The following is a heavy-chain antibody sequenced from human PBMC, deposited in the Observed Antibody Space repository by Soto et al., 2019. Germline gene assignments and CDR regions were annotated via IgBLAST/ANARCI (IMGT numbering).Heavy chain of an antibody. J-gene: IGHJ4*02. V-gene: IGHV4-31*03. Sequence: SEMLSLTCTVSGGSISSGGYYWSWIRQHPGKGLEWIGYIYYSGSTYYNPSLKSRVTISVDTSKNQFSLKLSSVTAADTAVYYCARINFEYYFDYWGQGTLVTVSS. CDR1: GGSISSGGYY. CDR2: IYYSGST. CDR3: ARINFEYYFDY.